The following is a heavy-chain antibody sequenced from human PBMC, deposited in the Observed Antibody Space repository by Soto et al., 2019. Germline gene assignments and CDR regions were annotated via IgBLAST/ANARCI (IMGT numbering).Heavy chain of an antibody. J-gene: IGHJ6*02. CDR3: ARDQGCAGTSCYFSYYYGMDV. CDR2: IWYDGSNK. V-gene: IGHV3-33*01. CDR1: RFTFSTYG. Sequence: QVQLVESGGGVVQPGRSLRLSCAASRFTFSTYGMHWVRQAPGKGLEWVAVIWYDGSNKYYADSVKGRFTISRDNSKNTLYLQMNRLRAEDTAVYYCARDQGCAGTSCYFSYYYGMDVWDQGTTVTVSS. D-gene: IGHD2-2*01.